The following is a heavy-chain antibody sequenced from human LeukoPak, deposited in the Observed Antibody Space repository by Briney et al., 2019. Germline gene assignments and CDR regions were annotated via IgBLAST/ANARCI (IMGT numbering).Heavy chain of an antibody. D-gene: IGHD5-24*01. V-gene: IGHV1-69*02. Sequence: VASVEVSCKDSGGTFSSYTISWVRQAPGQGLEWMGRIIPILGIANYAQKFQGRVTITADKSTSTAYMELSSLRSEDTAVYYCARGSLITYYYYMDVWGKGTTVTVSS. CDR1: GGTFSSYT. J-gene: IGHJ6*03. CDR2: IIPILGIA. CDR3: ARGSLITYYYYMDV.